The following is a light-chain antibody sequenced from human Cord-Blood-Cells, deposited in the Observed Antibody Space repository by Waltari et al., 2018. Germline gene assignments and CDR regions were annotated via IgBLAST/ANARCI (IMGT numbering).Light chain of an antibody. CDR3: SSYTRSSTWV. CDR2: DVS. J-gene: IGLJ3*02. Sequence: QSALTQPASVSGSPGQSITISCTGTSSDVGGYNYVSWYQQHPGKAPKLMSYDVSKRPAGVSTRFSGSKSGNTASLTSSGLQAEDEADYYCSSYTRSSTWVFGGGTKLTVL. CDR1: SSDVGGYNY. V-gene: IGLV2-14*01.